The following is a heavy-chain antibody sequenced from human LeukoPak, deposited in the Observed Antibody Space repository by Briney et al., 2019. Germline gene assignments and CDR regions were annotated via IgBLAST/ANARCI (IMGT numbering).Heavy chain of an antibody. D-gene: IGHD3-9*01. V-gene: IGHV3-64D*06. CDR2: IGPDGAST. J-gene: IGHJ4*02. Sequence: GESLRLSCSTSGFTFSNHFMHWVRQAPGKGLEYVSSIGPDGASTLYADSVKGRFTISRDNSKNALYLQLTSLRLEDTALYYCVKDLTGTWSFDYWGQGTLVTVSS. CDR3: VKDLTGTWSFDY. CDR1: GFTFSNHF.